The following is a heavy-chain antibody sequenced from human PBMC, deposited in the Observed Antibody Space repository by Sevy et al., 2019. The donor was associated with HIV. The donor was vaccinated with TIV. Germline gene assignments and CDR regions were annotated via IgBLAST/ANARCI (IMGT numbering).Heavy chain of an antibody. CDR3: AKVMVQSPQDTARATFDY. Sequence: GGSLRLSCAASGFTFSSYAMSWVRQAPGKGLEWVSAISGSGGSTYYADSVKGRFTISRDNSKNTLYLQMNSLRAEDTAVYYCAKVMVQSPQDTARATFDYWGQGTLVTVSS. CDR2: ISGSGGST. CDR1: GFTFSSYA. V-gene: IGHV3-23*01. D-gene: IGHD5-18*01. J-gene: IGHJ4*02.